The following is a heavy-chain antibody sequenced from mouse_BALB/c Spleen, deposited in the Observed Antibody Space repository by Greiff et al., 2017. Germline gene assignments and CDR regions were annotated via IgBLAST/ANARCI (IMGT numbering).Heavy chain of an antibody. D-gene: IGHD4-1*01. CDR1: GYSITSYYA. J-gene: IGHJ3*01. CDR3: ARSAANWVPFAD. CDR2: ISYSGST. Sequence: VQLKESGPGLVKPSQSLSLTCTVTGYSITSYYAWSWIRQFPGNQLEWMGYISYSGSTSYNPALKSRITITGDTSKNQFFLQLNSVTTEDTATYYGARSAANWVPFADWGQGTLVTVSA. V-gene: IGHV3-2*02.